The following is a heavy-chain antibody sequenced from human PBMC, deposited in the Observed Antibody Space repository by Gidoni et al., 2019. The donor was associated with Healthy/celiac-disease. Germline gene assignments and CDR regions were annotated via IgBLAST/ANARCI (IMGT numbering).Heavy chain of an antibody. D-gene: IGHD6-13*01. V-gene: IGHV3-23*01. CDR1: GFPFSSYA. J-gene: IGHJ6*02. Sequence: VQLLESGGGLVQPGGSLRLPCSSSGFPFSSYALGWVRQAQGKGLEWVSAISGSGGSTYYADSVKGRFTISRDNSKNTLYLQMNSLRAEDTAVYYCAKDQGIAAAHYYYYYGMDVWGQGTTVTVSS. CDR2: ISGSGGST. CDR3: AKDQGIAAAHYYYYYGMDV.